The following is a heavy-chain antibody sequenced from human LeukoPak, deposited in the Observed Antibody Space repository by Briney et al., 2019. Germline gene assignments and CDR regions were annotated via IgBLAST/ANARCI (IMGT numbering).Heavy chain of an antibody. J-gene: IGHJ4*02. CDR2: ISYDGGNK. V-gene: IGHV3-30-3*01. CDR1: GFTFSSYA. D-gene: IGHD4-17*01. CDR3: AGDRSPYSGYGDLVGY. Sequence: GGSLRLSCAASGFTFSSYAMHWVRQAPGKGLEWVAVISYDGGNKYYADSVKGRFTISRDNSKNTLYLQMNSLRAEDTAVYYCAGDRSPYSGYGDLVGYWGQGTLVTVSS.